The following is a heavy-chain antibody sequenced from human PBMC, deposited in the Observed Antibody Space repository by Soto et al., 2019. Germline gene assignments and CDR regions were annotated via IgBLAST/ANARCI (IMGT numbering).Heavy chain of an antibody. V-gene: IGHV4-59*01. D-gene: IGHD5-12*01. J-gene: IGHJ4*02. CDR1: GGSISSYY. CDR2: IYYSGST. Sequence: SETLSLTCTVSGGSISSYYWSWIRQPPGKGLEWIGYIYYSGSTNYNLSLKSRVTISVDTSKNQFSLKLSSVTAADTAVYYCAREGWLRSFDYWGQGTLVTVSS. CDR3: AREGWLRSFDY.